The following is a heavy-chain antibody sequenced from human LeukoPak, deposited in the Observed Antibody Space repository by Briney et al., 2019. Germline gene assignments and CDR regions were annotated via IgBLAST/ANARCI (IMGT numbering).Heavy chain of an antibody. D-gene: IGHD4-17*01. CDR3: ARDSDDYGDCFWFDP. CDR1: GGTFSSYA. CDR2: IIPIFGTA. J-gene: IGHJ5*02. V-gene: IGHV1-69*13. Sequence: SVKVSCKASGGTFSSYAISWVRQAPGQGLEWMGGIIPIFGTANYAQKFQGRVTITADESTSTAYMELSSLRSEDTAVYYCARDSDDYGDCFWFDPWGQGTLVTVSS.